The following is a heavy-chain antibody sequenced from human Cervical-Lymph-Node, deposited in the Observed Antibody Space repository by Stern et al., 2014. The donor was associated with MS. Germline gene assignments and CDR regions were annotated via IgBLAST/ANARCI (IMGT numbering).Heavy chain of an antibody. Sequence: DSGPTLVKPTKTLTLTCPFSGFSLSTSGVGVGWFRQPPGKALAWLALIYWDDDKRYSPSLKSRLTITKDTSKNQVVLTVTNMDPVDTATYYCAHRLGGGTYDYWGQGTLVTVSS. CDR3: AHRLGGGTYDY. CDR1: GFSLSTSGVG. V-gene: IGHV2-5*02. J-gene: IGHJ4*02. CDR2: IYWDDDK. D-gene: IGHD2-15*01.